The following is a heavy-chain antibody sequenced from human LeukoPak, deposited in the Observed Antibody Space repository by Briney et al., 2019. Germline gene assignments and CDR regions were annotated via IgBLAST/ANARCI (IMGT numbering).Heavy chain of an antibody. CDR1: GFTFSSYG. V-gene: IGHV3-30*18. CDR2: ISYDGSNK. Sequence: QPGRSLRLSCAASGFTFSSYGMHWVRQAPGKGLEWVAVISYDGSNKYYADSVKGRFTISRDNSKNTLYLQMNSLRAEDTAVYYCAKDSARYCSSTSCYASDYWGQGTLVTVSS. J-gene: IGHJ4*02. CDR3: AKDSARYCSSTSCYASDY. D-gene: IGHD2-2*01.